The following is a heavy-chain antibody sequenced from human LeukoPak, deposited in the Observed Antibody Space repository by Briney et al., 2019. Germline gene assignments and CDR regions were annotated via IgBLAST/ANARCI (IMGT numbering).Heavy chain of an antibody. Sequence: SQTLSLTCAISGDSVSSNSAAWNWIRQSPSRGLEWLGRTYYRSKYYNDYAVSVKSRITINPDTSKNQFSLKLSSVTAADTAVYYCASSEQQPGDYWGQGTLVTVSS. V-gene: IGHV6-1*01. D-gene: IGHD6-13*01. CDR3: ASSEQQPGDY. CDR2: TYYRSKYYN. J-gene: IGHJ4*02. CDR1: GDSVSSNSAA.